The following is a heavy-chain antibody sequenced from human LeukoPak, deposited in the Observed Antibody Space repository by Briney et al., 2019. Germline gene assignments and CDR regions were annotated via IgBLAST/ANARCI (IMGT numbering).Heavy chain of an antibody. J-gene: IGHJ4*02. CDR1: GYTFTSYA. CDR3: ARDLWDIVVAGVDTAMGIFDY. D-gene: IGHD5-18*01. CDR2: INAGNGNT. Sequence: ASVKVSCKASGYTFTSYAMHWVRQASGQRLEWMGWINAGNGNTKYSQKFQGRVTITRDTSASTAYMELSSLRSEDTAVYYCARDLWDIVVAGVDTAMGIFDYWGQGTLVTVSS. V-gene: IGHV1-3*01.